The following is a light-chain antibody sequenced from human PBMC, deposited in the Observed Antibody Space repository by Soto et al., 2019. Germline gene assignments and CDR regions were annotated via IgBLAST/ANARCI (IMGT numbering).Light chain of an antibody. CDR1: QSVSSSY. CDR3: QQYGSSPRIT. Sequence: EIVLTQSPATLSLSPVERATLSCGAIQSVSSSYLAWYQQKPGLAPRLLIYDASSRATGIPDRFSGSGSETDFTLTISRLEPEDFAVYYCQQYGSSPRITFGQGTRLEIK. V-gene: IGKV3D-20*01. CDR2: DAS. J-gene: IGKJ5*01.